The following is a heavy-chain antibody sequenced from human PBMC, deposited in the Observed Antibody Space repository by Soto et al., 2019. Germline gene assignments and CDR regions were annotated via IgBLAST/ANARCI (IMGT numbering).Heavy chain of an antibody. CDR2: IYPGDSDT. Sequence: GESLKTSCKGSGYSFTSYWIGWVRQMPGKGLEWMGIIYPGDSDTRYSPSFQGQVTISADKSISTAYLQWSSLKASDTAMYYCARQRSSNYYYYGMDVWGQGTTVTVSS. V-gene: IGHV5-51*01. D-gene: IGHD6-6*01. CDR3: ARQRSSNYYYYGMDV. CDR1: GYSFTSYW. J-gene: IGHJ6*02.